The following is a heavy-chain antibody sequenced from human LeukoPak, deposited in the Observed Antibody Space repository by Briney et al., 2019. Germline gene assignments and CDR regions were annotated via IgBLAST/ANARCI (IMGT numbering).Heavy chain of an antibody. CDR3: AREVATISMGHYYYYMDV. V-gene: IGHV3-53*01. CDR2: IYSGGST. Sequence: GGSLTLSCAASGFTVSSNYMSWVRQAPGKGLEWVSVIYSGGSTYYADSVKGRFTISRDNSKNTLYLQMNSLRAEDTAVYYCAREVATISMGHYYYYMDVWGKGTTVTVSS. D-gene: IGHD5-12*01. CDR1: GFTVSSNY. J-gene: IGHJ6*03.